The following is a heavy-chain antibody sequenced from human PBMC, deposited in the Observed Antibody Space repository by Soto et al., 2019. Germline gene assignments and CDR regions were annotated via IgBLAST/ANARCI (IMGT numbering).Heavy chain of an antibody. J-gene: IGHJ4*02. CDR1: GDTFTTYD. V-gene: IGHV1-8*01. Sequence: GASVKVSCKASGDTFTTYDINWVRQATGHGLEWMGWINPNSGNMGYAQRFKGRVTMTRDTDIRKAYMEVSSLRSDDTAVYYCARGRASGPSYIIDYSGQGPLVTVS. CDR3: ARGRASGPSYIIDY. CDR2: INPNSGNM. D-gene: IGHD3-10*01.